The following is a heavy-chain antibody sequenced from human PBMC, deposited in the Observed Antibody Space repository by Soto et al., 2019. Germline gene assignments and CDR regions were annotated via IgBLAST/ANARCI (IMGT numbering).Heavy chain of an antibody. CDR3: ARDGYYDSSGYYYHGMDV. J-gene: IGHJ6*02. CDR2: ISSSSSTI. V-gene: IGHV3-48*02. D-gene: IGHD3-22*01. Sequence: EVQLVESGGGLVQPGGSLRLSCAASGFTFSSYSMNWVRQAPGKGLEWVSYISSSSSTIYYADSVKGRFTISRDNAKNSLYLQMNSLRDEDTAVYYCARDGYYDSSGYYYHGMDVWGQGTTVAVSS. CDR1: GFTFSSYS.